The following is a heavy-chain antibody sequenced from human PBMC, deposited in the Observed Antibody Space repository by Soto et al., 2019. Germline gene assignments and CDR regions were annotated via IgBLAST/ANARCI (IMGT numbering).Heavy chain of an antibody. CDR3: ARRVVRGDPFDY. Sequence: QVQLVQSGAEVKKPGASVKVSCKASGYTFTSYYMHWVRQTPGQGLEWMGIINPSGGSTSYAQKFQGRVTMTRDTSTSTVYMELSSLRSEDTAVYYCARRVVRGDPFDYWGQGTLVTVSS. D-gene: IGHD3-10*01. V-gene: IGHV1-46*01. CDR1: GYTFTSYY. J-gene: IGHJ4*02. CDR2: INPSGGST.